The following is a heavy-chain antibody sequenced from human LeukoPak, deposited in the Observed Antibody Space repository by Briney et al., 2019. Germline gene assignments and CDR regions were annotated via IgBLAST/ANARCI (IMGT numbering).Heavy chain of an antibody. J-gene: IGHJ4*02. D-gene: IGHD4-17*01. CDR3: ARRTDYAAPFDY. CDR1: GGSISSYY. Sequence: PSETLSLTCTVSGGSISSYYWSWIRRPPGKGLEWIGYIYYSGSTNYNPSLKSRVTISVDTSKNQFSLKLSSVTAADTAVYYCARRTDYAAPFDYWGQGTLVTVSS. CDR2: IYYSGST. V-gene: IGHV4-59*08.